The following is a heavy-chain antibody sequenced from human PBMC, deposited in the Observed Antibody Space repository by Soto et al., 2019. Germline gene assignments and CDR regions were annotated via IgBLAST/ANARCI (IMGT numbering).Heavy chain of an antibody. CDR2: ISYDGSNK. CDR1: GFTFSSYG. V-gene: IGHV3-30*18. Sequence: QVQLVESGGGVVQPGRSLRLSCAASGFTFSSYGMHWVRQAPGKGLEWVAVISYDGSNKYYADSVKGRFTISRDNSKNTLYLQMNSLRAEDTAVYYCAKPGRGQYYYDWGQGTTVTVSS. D-gene: IGHD3-22*01. J-gene: IGHJ6*02. CDR3: AKPGRGQYYYD.